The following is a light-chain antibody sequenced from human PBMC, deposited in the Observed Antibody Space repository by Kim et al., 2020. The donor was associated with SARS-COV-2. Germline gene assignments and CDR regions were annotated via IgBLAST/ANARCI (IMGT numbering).Light chain of an antibody. V-gene: IGLV1-51*01. CDR1: SSIIGNNS. J-gene: IGLJ1*01. Sequence: VTTSCPGSSSIIGNNSVSWYQQHPGTAPKLLIYDNNKRPSGIPDRFSGSKSGTSATLGITGLQTGDEADYYCGTWDSSLSAGRYVFGTGTKVTVL. CDR3: GTWDSSLSAGRYV. CDR2: DNN.